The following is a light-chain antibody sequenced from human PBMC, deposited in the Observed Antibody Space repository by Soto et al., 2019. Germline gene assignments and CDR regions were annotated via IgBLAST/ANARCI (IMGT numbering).Light chain of an antibody. J-gene: IGLJ3*02. CDR1: SSDVGSYNL. V-gene: IGLV2-23*01. CDR2: EDN. CDR3: SSYASSSTRV. Sequence: QSALTQPASVSGSPGQSITISCTGTSSDVGSYNLVSWYQQHPGKAPKLMIYEDNKRPSGVSNRFSGSESGNTASLTISGLQAEDEADYYCSSYASSSTRVFGGGTKVTVL.